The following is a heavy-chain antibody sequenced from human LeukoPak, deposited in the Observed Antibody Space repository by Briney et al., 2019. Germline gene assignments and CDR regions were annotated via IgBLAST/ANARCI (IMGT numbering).Heavy chain of an antibody. J-gene: IGHJ1*01. D-gene: IGHD3-3*01. V-gene: IGHV1-69*05. Sequence: SVKVSCKSSGDTFNNYAISWVRQAPGQGLEWMGRILPIFGTTSYAQTFQGRVTIVTDDSTSTAYLELNSLTFEDTAVYYCARGSALYGVVIPSENFVHWGQGTPVSVSS. CDR2: ILPIFGTT. CDR3: ARGSALYGVVIPSENFVH. CDR1: GDTFNNYA.